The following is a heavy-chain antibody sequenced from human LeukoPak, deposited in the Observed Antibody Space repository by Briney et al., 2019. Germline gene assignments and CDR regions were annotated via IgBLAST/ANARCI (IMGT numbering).Heavy chain of an antibody. CDR3: VKDLLGYCSSTSCYATGPFDY. CDR1: GFSFSNYA. D-gene: IGHD2-2*01. CDR2: ISTNGGHT. Sequence: RPGGSLRLSCSASGFSFSNYAMHWVRQAPGKGLEYVSAISTNGGHTYYADSVQGRFTISRDDSKNTLCLQMSSLRAEDTALYYCVKDLLGYCSSTSCYATGPFDYWGQGTLVTVSS. J-gene: IGHJ4*02. V-gene: IGHV3-64D*09.